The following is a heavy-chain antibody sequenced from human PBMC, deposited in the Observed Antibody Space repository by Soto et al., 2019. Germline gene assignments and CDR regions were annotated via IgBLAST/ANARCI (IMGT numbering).Heavy chain of an antibody. CDR1: GGTFSSYA. CDR3: ARQGIAAAAISLGYYYYGMDV. J-gene: IGHJ6*02. D-gene: IGHD6-13*01. V-gene: IGHV1-69*13. CDR2: IIPIFGTA. Sequence: VASVKVSCKASGGTFSSYAISWVRQAPGQGLEWMGGIIPIFGTANYAQKFQGRVTITADESTSTAYMELSSLRSEDTAVYYCARQGIAAAAISLGYYYYGMDVWGQGTTVTVSS.